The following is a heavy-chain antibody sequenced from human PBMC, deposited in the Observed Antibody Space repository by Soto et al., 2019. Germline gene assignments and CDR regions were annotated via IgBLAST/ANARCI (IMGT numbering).Heavy chain of an antibody. V-gene: IGHV3-15*01. CDR3: ATDGATGYWSDGGWYTKTI. D-gene: IGHD2-8*01. CDR2: IKSKAAGETT. CDR1: GFAFTNAW. Sequence: EVQLVESGGGLVKPGGSLRVTCAASGFAFTNAWMSWVRQAPGKGLEWVGRIKSKAAGETTDYAAPVRGRFTISRDDSKDPQYLQMHSLKIEDTAVYYCATDGATGYWSDGGWYTKTIWGPGILVTVSS. J-gene: IGHJ4*02.